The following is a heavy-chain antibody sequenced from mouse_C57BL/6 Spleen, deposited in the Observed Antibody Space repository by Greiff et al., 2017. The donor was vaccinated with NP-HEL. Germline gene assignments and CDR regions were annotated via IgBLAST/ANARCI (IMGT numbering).Heavy chain of an antibody. CDR1: GFTFTDYY. CDR2: IRNKVNGYTT. D-gene: IGHD2-4*01. J-gene: IGHJ4*01. Sequence: EVQLKESGGGLVQPGGSLSLSCAASGFTFTDYYMSWVRQPPGKALEWMGFIRNKVNGYTTEYSASVKGRFTISRDNSQSILYLRMLALRAEASATDYCAMSIYYDDADDSFYALDCWGKGATVTAAS. V-gene: IGHV7-3*01. CDR3: AMSIYYDDADDSFYALDC.